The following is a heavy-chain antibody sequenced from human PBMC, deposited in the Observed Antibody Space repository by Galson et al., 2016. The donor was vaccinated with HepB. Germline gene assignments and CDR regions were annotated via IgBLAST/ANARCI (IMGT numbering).Heavy chain of an antibody. CDR3: AKDHSLGYFNYYYYMDV. CDR2: ISGIGDNT. Sequence: SLRLSCAASGFTFSIYAMSWARQAPGKGLEWVSGISGIGDNTYYADSVKGRFTISRDNSKNTLYLQMNSLRAEDPAVYYCAKDHSLGYFNYYYYMDVWGKGTTVTVS. V-gene: IGHV3-23*01. J-gene: IGHJ6*03. CDR1: GFTFSIYA. D-gene: IGHD3-22*01.